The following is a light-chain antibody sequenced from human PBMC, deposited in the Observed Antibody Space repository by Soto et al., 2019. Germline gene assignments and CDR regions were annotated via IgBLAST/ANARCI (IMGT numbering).Light chain of an antibody. V-gene: IGLV1-44*01. CDR1: SSNIGSKT. CDR3: AALDDRLNGYV. Sequence: QSVLTQPPSASGTPGQRVTISCSGSSSNIGSKTVNWYQQLPGTAPKLLIYGSDQRPSGVPDRFSGSKSGTSASLAISGLQSEDEADYYCAALDDRLNGYVFGTGTKVT. CDR2: GSD. J-gene: IGLJ1*01.